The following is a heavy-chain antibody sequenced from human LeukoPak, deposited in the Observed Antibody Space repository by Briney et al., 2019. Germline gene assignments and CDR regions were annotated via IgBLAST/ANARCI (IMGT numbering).Heavy chain of an antibody. Sequence: SETLSLTCTVSGGSISSGGYYWSWIRQHPGKGPEWIGYIYYSGSTYYNPSLKSRVTISVDTSKNQFSLKLSSVTAADTAVYYCARKGYYGSGSYFDYWGQGTLVTVSS. CDR2: IYYSGST. CDR3: ARKGYYGSGSYFDY. CDR1: GGSISSGGYY. J-gene: IGHJ4*02. D-gene: IGHD3-10*01. V-gene: IGHV4-31*03.